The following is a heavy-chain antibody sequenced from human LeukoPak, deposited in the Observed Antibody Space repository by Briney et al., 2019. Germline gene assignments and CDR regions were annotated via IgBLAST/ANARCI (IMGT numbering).Heavy chain of an antibody. D-gene: IGHD1-26*01. CDR2: IVVGSGNT. J-gene: IGHJ4*02. V-gene: IGHV1-58*01. Sequence: GASVKVSCKASGFTFTSSAVQWVRQARGQRLEWIGWIVVGSGNTNYAQKFQERVTITRDMSTSTAYMELSSLRSEDTAVYYCARVGIVGATIDYWGQGTLVTVSS. CDR3: ARVGIVGATIDY. CDR1: GFTFTSSA.